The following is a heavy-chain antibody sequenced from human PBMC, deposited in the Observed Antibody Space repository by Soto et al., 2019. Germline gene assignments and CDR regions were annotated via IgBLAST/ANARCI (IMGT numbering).Heavy chain of an antibody. CDR2: IYHSGST. CDR3: ARVPEY. J-gene: IGHJ4*02. CDR1: GDSISRGGYS. Sequence: PSHTQSLTCAVSGDSISRGGYSSSWIRQPPGKGLEWIGYIYHSGSTYYNPSLKSRATISVDRSKNQFSLKLSSVTAADTAVFICARVPEYWGEGP. V-gene: IGHV4-30-2*01.